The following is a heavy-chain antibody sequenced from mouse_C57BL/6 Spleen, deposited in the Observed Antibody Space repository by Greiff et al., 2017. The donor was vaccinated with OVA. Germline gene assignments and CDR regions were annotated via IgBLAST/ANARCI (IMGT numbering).Heavy chain of an antibody. CDR1: GYSFTGYS. CDR3: ARGTAQATFPY. D-gene: IGHD3-2*02. V-gene: IGHV1-42*01. CDR2: INPSTGGT. Sequence: EVQLQQSGPELVKPGASVKISCKASGYSFTGYSMNWVKQSPEKSLEWIGAINPSTGGTTYNQKFKAKATLTVDKSSSTAYMQLKSLTSEDSAVYYCARGTAQATFPYWGQGTLVTGSA. J-gene: IGHJ3*01.